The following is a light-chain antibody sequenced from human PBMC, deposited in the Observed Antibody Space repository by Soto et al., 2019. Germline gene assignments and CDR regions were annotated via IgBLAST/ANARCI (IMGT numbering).Light chain of an antibody. V-gene: IGLV2-14*01. CDR1: SSDVGAYNY. J-gene: IGLJ1*01. Sequence: QSVLTQPASVSGSPGQSITISCTGTSSDVGAYNYDSWYQQYPGEAPKVIIYDVSHRPAGVSNRFSGSKSGNTASLTISCLQTQDEADYYCSSYTSATTYVFGTGTKVTVL. CDR3: SSYTSATTYV. CDR2: DVS.